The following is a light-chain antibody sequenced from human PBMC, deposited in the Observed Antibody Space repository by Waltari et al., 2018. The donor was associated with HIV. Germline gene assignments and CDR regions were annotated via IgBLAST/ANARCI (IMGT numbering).Light chain of an antibody. CDR3: SSYTTRNTRV. V-gene: IGLV2-14*01. CDR2: EVS. J-gene: IGLJ1*01. CDR1: TSDVGDYNY. Sequence: QSVLTQPASVSGSPGPSITISCTGPTSDVGDYNYVSWYQQHPGKAPKLLLYEVSNRPSGVSIRFSGSKSGNTASLTISGLQTEDEADYYCSSYTTRNTRVFGTGTKVTVL.